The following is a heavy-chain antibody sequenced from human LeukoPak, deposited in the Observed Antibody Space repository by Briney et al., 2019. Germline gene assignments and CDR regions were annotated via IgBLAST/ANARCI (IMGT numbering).Heavy chain of an antibody. D-gene: IGHD4-23*01. CDR2: IRSKAYGGTT. Sequence: PGGSLRLSCTVSGFTFGDYAMSWFRQAPGKGLEWVGFIRSKAYGGTTEYAASVKGRFIISRDDSKSIAYLQMNSLKTEDTAVYYCTTYDGLTTVGAFDYWGQGTLVTVSS. CDR3: TTYDGLTTVGAFDY. CDR1: GFTFGDYA. V-gene: IGHV3-49*03. J-gene: IGHJ4*02.